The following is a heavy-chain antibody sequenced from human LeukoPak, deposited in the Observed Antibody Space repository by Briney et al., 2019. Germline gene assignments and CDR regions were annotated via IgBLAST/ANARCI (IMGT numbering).Heavy chain of an antibody. CDR3: ARVLIGDDSSGYYPYYYFDY. J-gene: IGHJ4*02. V-gene: IGHV1-2*02. Sequence: ASVKVSCKASGYTFTGYYMHWVRQAPGQGLEWMGWINPNSGGTNYAQKFQGRVTMTRDTSISTAYMELSSLRSEDTAVYYCARVLIGDDSSGYYPYYYFDYWGQGTLVTVSS. CDR2: INPNSGGT. CDR1: GYTFTGYY. D-gene: IGHD3-22*01.